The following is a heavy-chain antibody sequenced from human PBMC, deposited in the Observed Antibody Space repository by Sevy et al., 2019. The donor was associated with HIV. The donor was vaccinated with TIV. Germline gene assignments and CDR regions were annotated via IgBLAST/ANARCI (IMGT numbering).Heavy chain of an antibody. CDR3: ARAYYDSSGYYYDY. J-gene: IGHJ4*02. D-gene: IGHD3-22*01. CDR2: IYHSGST. Sequence: SETLSLTCAVSGGSISSGGYSWSWIRQPPGKGLEWIGYIYHSGSTYYNPSLKSRVIISVDRSKNQFSLKLSSVTAADTAVYYCARAYYDSSGYYYDYWGQGTLVTVSS. CDR1: GGSISSGGYS. V-gene: IGHV4-30-2*01.